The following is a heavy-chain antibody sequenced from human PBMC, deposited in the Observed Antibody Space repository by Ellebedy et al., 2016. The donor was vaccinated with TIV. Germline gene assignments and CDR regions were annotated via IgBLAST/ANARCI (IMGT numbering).Heavy chain of an antibody. CDR1: GFTFSSYW. Sequence: PGGSLRLSCAASGFTFSSYWMSWVRQAPGKGPEWVSYISYSGDVIYYADSVKGRFTTSRDNAGNSVYLQMNSLRAEDTAVYYCARLGVIAAAGASDSWGQGTLVIVSS. D-gene: IGHD6-13*01. V-gene: IGHV3-21*04. CDR2: ISYSGDVI. CDR3: ARLGVIAAAGASDS. J-gene: IGHJ4*02.